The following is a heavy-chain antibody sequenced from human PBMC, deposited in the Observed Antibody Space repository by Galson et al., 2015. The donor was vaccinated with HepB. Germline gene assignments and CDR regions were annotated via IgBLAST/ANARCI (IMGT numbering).Heavy chain of an antibody. D-gene: IGHD2-8*02. CDR1: GFTFSSYW. Sequence: SLRLSCAASGFTFSSYWMHWVRQAPGKGLVWVSRVNSDGTITTYADSVKGRFTISRDNARNTLYLHMNSLRAEDTAVYYCASCTGGLCYRGFAYWGQGTLVTVSS. V-gene: IGHV3-74*03. CDR2: VNSDGTIT. CDR3: ASCTGGLCYRGFAY. J-gene: IGHJ4*02.